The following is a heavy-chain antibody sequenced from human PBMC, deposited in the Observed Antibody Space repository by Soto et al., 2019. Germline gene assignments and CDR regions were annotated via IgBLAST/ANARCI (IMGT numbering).Heavy chain of an antibody. Sequence: SGPKLVNPAQTLTLTCTFSGFSLSTTGMCVSWIRQPPAKALEWLVITDCDDDKYYSTALKTRLTITKDTSKKQLVLTMTMMDPVDTATYYCARGVGDFLWKARSYSIDDWGQGTLVTVSS. CDR3: ARGVGDFLWKARSYSIDD. J-gene: IGHJ4*02. V-gene: IGHV2-70*01. D-gene: IGHD2-15*01. CDR2: TDCDDDK. CDR1: GFSLSTTGMC.